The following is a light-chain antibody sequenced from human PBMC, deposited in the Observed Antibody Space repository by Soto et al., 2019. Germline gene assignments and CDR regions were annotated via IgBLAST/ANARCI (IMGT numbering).Light chain of an antibody. CDR1: QSVLYSSNNKNY. CDR2: WAS. Sequence: DIVMTQSPDSLAVSLGERATINCKSSQSVLYSSNNKNYLAWYQQKPGQPPKLLIYWASTRESGVPDRFSGSGSGTDFTLNISSLQAEDVAVYYCQQDYRSPDTFGQGTKLEIK. V-gene: IGKV4-1*01. CDR3: QQDYRSPDT. J-gene: IGKJ2*01.